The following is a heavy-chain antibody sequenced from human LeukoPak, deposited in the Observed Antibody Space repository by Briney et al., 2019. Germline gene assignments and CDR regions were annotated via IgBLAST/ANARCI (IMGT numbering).Heavy chain of an antibody. V-gene: IGHV4-34*01. D-gene: IGHD3-10*01. J-gene: IGHJ4*02. Sequence: SETLSLTCAVYGGSFSGYYWSWIRQPPGKGLEWIGEINHSGSTNYNPSLKSRVTISVDTSKNYFSLKLSSVTAADTAVYYCARSMVRGVIIRKIFDYWGQGTLVTVSS. CDR1: GGSFSGYY. CDR3: ARSMVRGVIIRKIFDY. CDR2: INHSGST.